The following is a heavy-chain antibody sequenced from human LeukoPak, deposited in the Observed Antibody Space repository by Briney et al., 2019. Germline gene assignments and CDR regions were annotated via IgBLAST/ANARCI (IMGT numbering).Heavy chain of an antibody. CDR1: GFTFSSFC. CDR3: AKDGLWFGDLTYFDY. CDR2: ISHDGSYE. J-gene: IGHJ4*02. V-gene: IGHV3-30*18. Sequence: GGSLRLSCAGSGFTFSSFCMHWVRQAPGKGLEWVAVISHDGSYEYYADSMKGRFTISTDTSKNTLYLQMNSLRAEDTAVYYCAKDGLWFGDLTYFDYWGQGVLVTVSS. D-gene: IGHD3-10*01.